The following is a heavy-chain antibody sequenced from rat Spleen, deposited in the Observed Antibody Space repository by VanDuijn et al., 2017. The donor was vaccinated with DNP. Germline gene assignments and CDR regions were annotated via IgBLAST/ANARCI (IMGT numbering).Heavy chain of an antibody. V-gene: IGHV5S23*01. CDR1: GFTFSEFP. Sequence: EVQLVESGGGLVQPGRSLKLSCAVSGFTFSEFPMAWVRQTPTKGLEWVTTIITGGGSTYYRDSVKGRFTLSRDDARSTLYLQMNSLKSEDTATYYCAGQGANLPFDYWGQGVVVTVSS. CDR3: AGQGANLPFDY. CDR2: IITGGGST. J-gene: IGHJ2*01. D-gene: IGHD5-1*01.